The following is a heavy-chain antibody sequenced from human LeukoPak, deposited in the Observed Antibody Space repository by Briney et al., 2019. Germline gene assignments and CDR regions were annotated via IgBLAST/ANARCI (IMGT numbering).Heavy chain of an antibody. CDR2: IYHSGST. V-gene: IGHV4-38-2*02. Sequence: PSETLSLTCTVSGYSISSGYYWGWIRQPPGKGLEWIGSIYHSGSTYYNPSLKSRLTISADTSKNQFSLKLSSVTAADTAVYYCARLRSGYDLFDYWGQGTLVTVSS. CDR3: ARLRSGYDLFDY. CDR1: GYSISSGYY. J-gene: IGHJ4*02. D-gene: IGHD5-12*01.